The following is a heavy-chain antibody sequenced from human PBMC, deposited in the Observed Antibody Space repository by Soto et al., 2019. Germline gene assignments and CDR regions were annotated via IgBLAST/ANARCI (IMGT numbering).Heavy chain of an antibody. V-gene: IGHV3-11*06. J-gene: IGHJ6*02. CDR2: ISSSSSYT. Sequence: LSLSCAASGFTFSDYYMSWIRQAPGKGLEWVSYISSSSSYTNYADSVKGRFTISRDNAKNSLYLQMNSLRAEDTAVYYCASTSSSSGYYYYGMDVWGQGTTVTVSS. D-gene: IGHD6-6*01. CDR1: GFTFSDYY. CDR3: ASTSSSSGYYYYGMDV.